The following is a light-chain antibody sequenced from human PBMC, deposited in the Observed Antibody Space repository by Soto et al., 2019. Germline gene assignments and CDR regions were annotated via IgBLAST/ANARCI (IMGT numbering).Light chain of an antibody. V-gene: IGKV1-5*03. CDR2: KAS. J-gene: IGKJ1*01. Sequence: DIQMTQSPSTLSASVGDRVTVTCRASQTIGSWLAWYQQKPGRAPKLLIYKASSLESGVPSRFSGSGSGTEFTLTISSLQPDDFATYYCQHYNSYSEAFGQGTKVDIK. CDR3: QHYNSYSEA. CDR1: QTIGSW.